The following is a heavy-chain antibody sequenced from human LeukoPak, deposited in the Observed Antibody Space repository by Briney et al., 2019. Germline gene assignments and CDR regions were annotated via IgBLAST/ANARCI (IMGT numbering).Heavy chain of an antibody. J-gene: IGHJ4*02. V-gene: IGHV3-33*01. D-gene: IGHD6-19*01. Sequence: PGGSLRLSCAASGFTFSSYGMHWVRQAPGKGLEWVAVIWYDGSNKYYADSVKGRFTISRDSSKNTLYLQMNSLRAEDTAVYYCARGTSSGWYGNYWGQGTLVTVSS. CDR2: IWYDGSNK. CDR3: ARGTSSGWYGNY. CDR1: GFTFSSYG.